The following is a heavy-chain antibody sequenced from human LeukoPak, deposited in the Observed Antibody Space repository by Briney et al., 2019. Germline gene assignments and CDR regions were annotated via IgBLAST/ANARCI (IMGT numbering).Heavy chain of an antibody. D-gene: IGHD2-15*01. J-gene: IGHJ4*02. CDR3: AGERRFIVVAGFDY. CDR2: IYYSGST. V-gene: IGHV4-61*01. CDR1: GGSVSSGSYY. Sequence: SETLSLTCTVSGGSVSSGSYYWSWIRQPPGKGLEWIGYIYYSGSTNYNPSLKSRVTISVDTSKNQFSLKLSSVTAADTAVYYCAGERRFIVVAGFDYWGQGTLVTVSS.